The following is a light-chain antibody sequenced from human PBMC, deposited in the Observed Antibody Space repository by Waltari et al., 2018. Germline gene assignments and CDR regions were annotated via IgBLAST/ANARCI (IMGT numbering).Light chain of an antibody. CDR3: ATWDDSLGGAI. V-gene: IGLV1-47*01. CDR1: SSNIGSNY. CDR2: RND. J-gene: IGLJ1*01. Sequence: QSVLIQPPSVSGTPGQRVTISCSGSSSNIGSNYVYWYEHPPGTAPKLLIYRNDQRPSGVPARFSGSKSGTSASLAISGLRSEDEADFYCATWDDSLGGAIFGPGTKVTVL.